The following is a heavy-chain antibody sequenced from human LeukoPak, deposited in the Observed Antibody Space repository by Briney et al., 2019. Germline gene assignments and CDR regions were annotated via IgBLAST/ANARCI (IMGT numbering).Heavy chain of an antibody. V-gene: IGHV1-3*01. CDR2: INVGNGNT. Sequence: ASVKVSCKASGYTFTSYAMHWVRQAPGRGLEWMGWINVGNGNTKYSPKFQGRVTITRDTSASTAYMELSSLRSEDTAVYHCARAWPNRYGSGSYYDHWGQGALVTVSS. D-gene: IGHD3-10*01. CDR1: GYTFTSYA. J-gene: IGHJ4*02. CDR3: ARAWPNRYGSGSYYDH.